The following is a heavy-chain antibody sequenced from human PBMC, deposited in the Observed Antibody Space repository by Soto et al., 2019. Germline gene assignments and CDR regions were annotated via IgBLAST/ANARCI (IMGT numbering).Heavy chain of an antibody. CDR2: ISWNSGSI. V-gene: IGHV3-9*01. Sequence: VQLVESGGGVVQPGRSLSLSCAASGFTFSSYGMHWVRQAPGKGLEWVSGISWNSGSIGYADSVKGRFTISRDNAKNSLYLQMNSLRAEDTALYYCAKDIAGGNYYYGMDVWGQGTTVTVSS. J-gene: IGHJ6*02. CDR1: GFTFSSYG. D-gene: IGHD2-15*01. CDR3: AKDIAGGNYYYGMDV.